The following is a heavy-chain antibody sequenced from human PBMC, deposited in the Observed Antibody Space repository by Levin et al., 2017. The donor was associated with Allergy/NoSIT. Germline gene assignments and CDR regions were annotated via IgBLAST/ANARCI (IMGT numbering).Heavy chain of an antibody. CDR3: ARVVVYGDHRYFDL. CDR2: INPNSGGT. Sequence: ASVKVSCKASGYTFTGYYMHWVRQAPGQGLEWMGWINPNSGGTNYAQKFQGRVTMTRDTSISTAYMELSRLRSDDTAVYYCARVVVYGDHRYFDLWGRGTLVTVSS. J-gene: IGHJ2*01. D-gene: IGHD4-17*01. V-gene: IGHV1-2*02. CDR1: GYTFTGYY.